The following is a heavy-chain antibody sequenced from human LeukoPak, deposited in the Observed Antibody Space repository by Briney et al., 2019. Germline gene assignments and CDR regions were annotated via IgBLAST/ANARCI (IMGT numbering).Heavy chain of an antibody. CDR2: IYYSGST. V-gene: IGHV4-59*01. Sequence: SETLSLTCTVSGGSINSYYWSWVRQPPGKGLEWIGYIYYSGSTNYNPSLKSRVTISVDTSKNQFSLKMSSVTAADTAVYYCARARDGHINNWFDPWGQGTLVTVSS. CDR3: ARARDGHINNWFDP. D-gene: IGHD5-24*01. CDR1: GGSINSYY. J-gene: IGHJ5*02.